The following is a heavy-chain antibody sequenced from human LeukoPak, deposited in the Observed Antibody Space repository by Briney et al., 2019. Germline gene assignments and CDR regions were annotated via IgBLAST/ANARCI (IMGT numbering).Heavy chain of an antibody. CDR1: GFTFSSYG. CDR2: ISYDGSNK. CDR3: AKDRSYGDIDY. Sequence: PGGSLRLSCAASGFTFSSYGMHWVRQAPGKGLEWVAVISYDGSNKYYADSAKGRFTISRDNSKNTLYLQMNSLRAEDTAVYYCAKDRSYGDIDYWGQGTLVTVSS. V-gene: IGHV3-30*18. D-gene: IGHD4-17*01. J-gene: IGHJ4*02.